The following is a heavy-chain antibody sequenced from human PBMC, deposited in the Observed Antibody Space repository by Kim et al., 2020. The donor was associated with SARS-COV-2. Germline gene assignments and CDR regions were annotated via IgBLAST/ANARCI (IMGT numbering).Heavy chain of an antibody. J-gene: IGHJ5*02. CDR1: GGSISSGTW. CDR3: ARLPSDTGGYYRFDP. Sequence: SETLSLTCGVSGGSISSGTWWSWVRQPPGKGLEWIGEISHSGNTNYNPSLRSRVNISIDKSKNQFSLSLNSVTAADTAFYYCARLPSDTGGYYRFDPWG. D-gene: IGHD1-26*01. CDR2: ISHSGNT. V-gene: IGHV4-4*02.